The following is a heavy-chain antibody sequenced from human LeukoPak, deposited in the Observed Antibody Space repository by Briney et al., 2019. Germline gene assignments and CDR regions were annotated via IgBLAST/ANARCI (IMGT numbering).Heavy chain of an antibody. V-gene: IGHV1-46*01. CDR3: AIYGSGSYYAYYFDY. D-gene: IGHD3-10*01. CDR1: GYTFTSYY. CDR2: INPSGGST. J-gene: IGHJ4*02. Sequence: ASVKVSCKASGYTFTSYYMHWVRQAPGQGLEWMGIINPSGGSTSYVQKFQGRVTMTRDTSTSTVYMELSSLRSEDTAVYYCAIYGSGSYYAYYFDYWGQGTLVTVSS.